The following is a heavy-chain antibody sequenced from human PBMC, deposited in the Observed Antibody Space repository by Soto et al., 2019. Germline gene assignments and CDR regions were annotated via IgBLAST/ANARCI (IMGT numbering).Heavy chain of an antibody. CDR3: ARHYSGSYFDY. CDR1: GFFLSSSGVG. V-gene: IGHV2-5*02. J-gene: IGHJ4*02. Sequence: QINLKESGPTLVKPTQTLTLTCTFSGFFLSSSGVGVGWIRQPPGKALEWLALIYWDDDKRYSPSLKSRLTITKDTPKKQVVLKMTNVDPVDTATYYCARHYSGSYFDYWGQGTLVTVSS. D-gene: IGHD1-26*01. CDR2: IYWDDDK.